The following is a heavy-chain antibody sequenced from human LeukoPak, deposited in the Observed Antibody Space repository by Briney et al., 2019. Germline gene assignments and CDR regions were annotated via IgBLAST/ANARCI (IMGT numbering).Heavy chain of an antibody. CDR3: VRHDGRSGGTMGALDS. V-gene: IGHV4-59*01. CDR1: GGSISSYY. D-gene: IGHD4-23*01. J-gene: IGHJ4*02. CDR2: IYYSGST. Sequence: PSETLSLTCAVSGGSISSYYWSWIRQPPGKGLEWIGYIYYSGSTNYNPSLKSRVTISVDTSKNQFSLKLSSVTAADTAVYYCVRHDGRSGGTMGALDSWGQGSLVTVSS.